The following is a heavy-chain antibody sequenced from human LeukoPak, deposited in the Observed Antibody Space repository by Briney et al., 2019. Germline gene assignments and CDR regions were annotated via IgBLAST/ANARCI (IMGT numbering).Heavy chain of an antibody. D-gene: IGHD3-22*01. CDR1: GGSISTSNYY. CDR2: IYYSGST. J-gene: IGHJ4*02. Sequence: SETLSLTCTVSGGSISTSNYYWGWIRQPPGKGLKWIGSIYYSGSTYYNPSLKSRVTISVDTSKNQFSLKLSSVTAADTAVYYCASEYYYDSSGYYSLAHWGQGTLITVSS. CDR3: ASEYYYDSSGYYSLAH. V-gene: IGHV4-39*01.